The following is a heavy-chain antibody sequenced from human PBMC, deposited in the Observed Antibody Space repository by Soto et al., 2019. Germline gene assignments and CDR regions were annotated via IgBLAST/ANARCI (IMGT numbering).Heavy chain of an antibody. CDR2: IYTSGST. D-gene: IGHD3-10*01. J-gene: IGHJ6*02. Sequence: SETLSLTCTVSGGSISSYYWSWIRQPAGKGLEWIGRIYTSGSTNYNPSLKSRVTMSVDTSKNQFSLKLSSVTAADTAVYYCARELVYYGSGSYYKYYYYYGMDVWGQGTTVTVSS. CDR1: GGSISSYY. V-gene: IGHV4-4*07. CDR3: ARELVYYGSGSYYKYYYYYGMDV.